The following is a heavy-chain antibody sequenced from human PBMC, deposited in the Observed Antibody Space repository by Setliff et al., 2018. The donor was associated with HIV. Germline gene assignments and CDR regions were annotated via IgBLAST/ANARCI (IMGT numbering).Heavy chain of an antibody. CDR2: INSDGSTT. D-gene: IGHD3-22*01. Sequence: GGSLRLSCAASGFTFSSYSMNWVRQAPGKGLEWVSRINSDGSTTSYADSVKGRFTISRDNAKNTLYLQMNSLRDEDTAMYYCARYYDSSGYFYYMDVWGKGTTVTVSS. V-gene: IGHV3-74*01. CDR3: ARYYDSSGYFYYMDV. CDR1: GFTFSSYS. J-gene: IGHJ6*03.